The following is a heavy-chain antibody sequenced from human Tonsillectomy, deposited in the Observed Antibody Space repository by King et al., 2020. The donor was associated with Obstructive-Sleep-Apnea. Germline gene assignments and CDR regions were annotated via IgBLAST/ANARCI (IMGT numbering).Heavy chain of an antibody. J-gene: IGHJ3*02. V-gene: IGHV4-34*01. Sequence: VQLQQWGAGLLKPSETLSLTCAVYGGSFSGYYWNWIRQPPGKGLEWIGKINHSGSTNYNPTLKSRLTISVDTSKNQFSLRLSSVTAADTAVYYCAREPSSGYYLGSFDIWGQGTMVTVSS. CDR1: GGSFSGYY. CDR2: INHSGST. D-gene: IGHD3-22*01. CDR3: AREPSSGYYLGSFDI.